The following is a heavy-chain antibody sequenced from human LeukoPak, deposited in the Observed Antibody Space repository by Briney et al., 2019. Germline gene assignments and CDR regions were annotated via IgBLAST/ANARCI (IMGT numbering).Heavy chain of an antibody. Sequence: GGSLRLSCAASGFTFNSYAMSWVRQAPGKGLEWVSAISGSGGSTYYADSVKGRFTISRDNSKNTLYLQMNSLRAEDTAVYYCAKGTDVAEAPDAFDIWGQGTMVTVSS. D-gene: IGHD6-19*01. CDR1: GFTFNSYA. V-gene: IGHV3-23*01. CDR3: AKGTDVAEAPDAFDI. CDR2: ISGSGGST. J-gene: IGHJ3*02.